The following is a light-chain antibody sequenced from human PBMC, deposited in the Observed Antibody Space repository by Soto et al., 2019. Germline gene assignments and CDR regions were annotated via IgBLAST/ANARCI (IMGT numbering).Light chain of an antibody. CDR1: SSDVGGYNY. CDR2: EVN. V-gene: IGLV2-8*01. J-gene: IGLJ2*01. Sequence: QSALTQPPSASGSPGQSVAISCTGTSSDVGGYNYVSWYQQHPGKAPKLMIYEVNKRPSGVPDRFSGSKSGNTASLTVSGLQAEDEADYYCCSYVGSRTVVFGGGTKLTVL. CDR3: CSYVGSRTVV.